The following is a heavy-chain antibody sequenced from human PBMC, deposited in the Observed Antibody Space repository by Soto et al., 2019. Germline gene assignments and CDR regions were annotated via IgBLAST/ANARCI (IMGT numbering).Heavy chain of an antibody. Sequence: PGGSLRLSCAASGFTFSSYGVHWVRQAPGKGLEWVAVISYDGSNKYYADSVKGRFTISRDNSKNTLYLQMNSLRAEDTAVYYCAKDPDDILTGYSSLYGMDVWGQGTTVTVSS. V-gene: IGHV3-30*18. J-gene: IGHJ6*02. CDR3: AKDPDDILTGYSSLYGMDV. CDR2: ISYDGSNK. D-gene: IGHD3-9*01. CDR1: GFTFSSYG.